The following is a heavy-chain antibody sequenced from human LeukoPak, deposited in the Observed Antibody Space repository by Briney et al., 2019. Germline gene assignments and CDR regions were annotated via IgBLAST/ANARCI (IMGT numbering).Heavy chain of an antibody. J-gene: IGHJ4*02. CDR2: ISSSSSTI. CDR1: GFTVSSNY. CDR3: AREFLPLAARGPNDY. D-gene: IGHD6-6*01. V-gene: IGHV3-48*01. Sequence: GGSLRLSCAASGFTVSSNYMSWVRQAPGKGLEWVSYISSSSSTIYYADSVKGRFTISRDNAKNSLYLQMNSLRAEDTAVYYCAREFLPLAARGPNDYWGQGTLVTVSS.